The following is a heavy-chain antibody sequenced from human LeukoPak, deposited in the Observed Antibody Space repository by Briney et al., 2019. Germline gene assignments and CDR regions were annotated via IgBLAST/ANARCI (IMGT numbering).Heavy chain of an antibody. CDR2: INPSGGST. V-gene: IGHV1-46*01. J-gene: IGHJ4*02. D-gene: IGHD2-2*01. CDR1: GYTFTSYY. Sequence: ASVKVSCKASGYTFTSYYMHWVRQAPGQGLEWMGLINPSGGSTSYAQKFQGRVTMTRDTSTSTVYMELSSLRSEDTAVYYCARELRIVVVPAANYALGYWGQGTLVTVSS. CDR3: ARELRIVVVPAANYALGY.